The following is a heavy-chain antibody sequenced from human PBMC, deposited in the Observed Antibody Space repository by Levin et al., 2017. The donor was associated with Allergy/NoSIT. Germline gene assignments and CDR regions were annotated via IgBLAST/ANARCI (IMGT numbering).Heavy chain of an antibody. CDR3: AIFSGSYTNYYMDV. Sequence: SETLSLTCAVYGGSFSGYYWSWIRQPPGKGLEWIGEINHSGSTNYNPSLKSRVTISVDTSKNQFSLKLSSVTAADTAVYYCAIFSGSYTNYYMDVWGKGTTVTVSS. CDR2: INHSGST. D-gene: IGHD3-10*02. J-gene: IGHJ6*03. CDR1: GGSFSGYY. V-gene: IGHV4-34*01.